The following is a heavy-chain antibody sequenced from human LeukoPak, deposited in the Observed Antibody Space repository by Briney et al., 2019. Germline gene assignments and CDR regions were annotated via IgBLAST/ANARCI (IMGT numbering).Heavy chain of an antibody. CDR1: GFTFSSHW. CDR3: AREGVVVGMEGFDY. Sequence: PGGSLRLSCAASGFTFSSHWMSWVRQAPGKGLEWVANINLDGSEKYYVDSVKGRFTISRDNAKNSLYLQMNSLRAEDTAVYFCAREGVVVGMEGFDYWGRGTLVTVFS. J-gene: IGHJ4*02. V-gene: IGHV3-7*01. CDR2: INLDGSEK. D-gene: IGHD3-22*01.